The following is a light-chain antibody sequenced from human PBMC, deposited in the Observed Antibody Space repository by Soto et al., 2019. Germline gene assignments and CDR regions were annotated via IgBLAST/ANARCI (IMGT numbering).Light chain of an antibody. CDR1: QAMSTY. CDR3: QQLNGYQLA. Sequence: DIQLTQSPSFLSAFVGDTVTITCRASQAMSTYLAWYQQKQGKVPKLLIRAASTLQSGVPPRFSGGGSGTEFTLTISTLQPDDSGIYYCQQLNGYQLAFGGGTNVEIK. CDR2: AAS. V-gene: IGKV1-9*01. J-gene: IGKJ4*01.